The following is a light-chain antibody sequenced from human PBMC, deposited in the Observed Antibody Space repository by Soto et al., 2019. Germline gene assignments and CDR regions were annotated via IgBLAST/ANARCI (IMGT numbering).Light chain of an antibody. CDR2: AAP. J-gene: IGKJ5*01. V-gene: IGKV1-39*01. Sequence: DIQMTQSPSSLSASVGNRVTITCRASQTISTYLNWYQQKPGKAPKLLIYAAPSLQSGVPSRFSGSASGTDFTLTIHSLQPEDFATYFCQQSYTTPVTFGQGTRLEI. CDR3: QQSYTTPVT. CDR1: QTISTY.